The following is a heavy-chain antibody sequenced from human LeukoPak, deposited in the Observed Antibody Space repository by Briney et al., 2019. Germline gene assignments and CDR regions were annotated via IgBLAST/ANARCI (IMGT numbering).Heavy chain of an antibody. CDR1: GGSISSSSYY. J-gene: IGHJ3*02. CDR3: ARDRQNWIQFEAFDI. D-gene: IGHD5-18*01. V-gene: IGHV4-39*07. Sequence: PSETLSLTCTVSGGSISSSSYYWGWIRQPPGKGLEWIGSIYYSGSTYYNPSLKSRVTISVDTSKNQFSLKLSSVTAADTAVYYCARDRQNWIQFEAFDIWGQGTMVTVSS. CDR2: IYYSGST.